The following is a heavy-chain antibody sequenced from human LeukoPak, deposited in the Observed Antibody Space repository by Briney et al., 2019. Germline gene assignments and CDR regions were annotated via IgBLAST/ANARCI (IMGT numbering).Heavy chain of an antibody. J-gene: IGHJ3*02. D-gene: IGHD1-1*01. Sequence: ASVKVSCKASGYTFTSYYMHWVRQAPGQGLEWMGIINPSGGSTSYAQKSQGRVTMTRDTSTSTVYMELSSLRSEDTAVYYCARAVGNDVGAFDIWGQGTMVTVSS. CDR3: ARAVGNDVGAFDI. CDR1: GYTFTSYY. V-gene: IGHV1-46*03. CDR2: INPSGGST.